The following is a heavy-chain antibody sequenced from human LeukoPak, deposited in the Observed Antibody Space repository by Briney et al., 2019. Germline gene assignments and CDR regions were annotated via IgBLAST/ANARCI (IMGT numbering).Heavy chain of an antibody. D-gene: IGHD3-22*01. J-gene: IGHJ4*02. CDR2: IKHTGRT. V-gene: IGHV4-34*01. Sequence: SETLSLTCAVYGGSFSGNYWCWVRRPPGKGLEWIGEIKHTGRTTYNPSLKSRLSMSIDASKNEFSLRLKSVTAADTAVYYCARWEYYDSSGYDGDDYWGQGTLVTVSS. CDR3: ARWEYYDSSGYDGDDY. CDR1: GGSFSGNY.